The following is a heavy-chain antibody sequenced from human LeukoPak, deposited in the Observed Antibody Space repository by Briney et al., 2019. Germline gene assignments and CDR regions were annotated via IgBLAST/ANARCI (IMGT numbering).Heavy chain of an antibody. CDR3: ARGGIIGAAFYYYGMDV. D-gene: IGHD1-26*01. V-gene: IGHV4-4*07. J-gene: IGHJ6*02. Sequence: SETLSLTCTVSGGSINNYYWTWIRQPAGKGLEWIGRIYYSGNTDYNPSLKSRLSMSVDTSKNQFSLKLGSVTAADTAVYFCARGGIIGAAFYYYGMDVWGQGTTVTVSS. CDR1: GGSINNYY. CDR2: IYYSGNT.